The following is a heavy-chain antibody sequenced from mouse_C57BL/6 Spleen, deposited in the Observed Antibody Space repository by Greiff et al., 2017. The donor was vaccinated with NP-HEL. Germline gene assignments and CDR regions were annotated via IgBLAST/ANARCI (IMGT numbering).Heavy chain of an antibody. CDR2: ISSGSSTI. V-gene: IGHV5-17*01. CDR3: ARSSNYVDWYFGV. D-gene: IGHD2-5*01. CDR1: GFTFSDYG. J-gene: IGHJ1*03. Sequence: EVKLVESGGGLVKPGGSLKLSCAASGFTFSDYGMHWVRQAPEKGLEWVAYISSGSSTIYYADTVKGRFTISREKAKNTLFLQMTSLRSEDTAMYYCARSSNYVDWYFGVWSTGTTVTVSS.